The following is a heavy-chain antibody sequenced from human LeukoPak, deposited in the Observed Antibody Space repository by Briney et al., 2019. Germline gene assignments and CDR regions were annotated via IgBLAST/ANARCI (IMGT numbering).Heavy chain of an antibody. Sequence: ASETLSLTCSVSGASISGGDYYWNWIRQPAGKGLEWIGRIYTSGSTNYNPSLKSRVTMSVDTSKNQFSLRLTSVTAADTAVYYCARHKILNLGSYFIFQNAFDIWGQGTMVTVSS. CDR1: GASISGGDYY. J-gene: IGHJ3*02. D-gene: IGHD1-26*01. CDR3: ARHKILNLGSYFIFQNAFDI. CDR2: IYTSGST. V-gene: IGHV4-61*02.